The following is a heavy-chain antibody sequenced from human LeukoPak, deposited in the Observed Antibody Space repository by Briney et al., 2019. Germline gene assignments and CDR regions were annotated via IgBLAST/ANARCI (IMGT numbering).Heavy chain of an antibody. V-gene: IGHV4-39*07. CDR3: ARTYSGSYNYYYYMDV. D-gene: IGHD1-26*01. CDR1: GGSISSSSYY. CDR2: IYYSGST. Sequence: SETLSLTCTVSGGSISSSSYYWGWIRQPPGKGLEWIGSIYYSGSTYYNPSLKSRVTISVDTSKNQFSLKLSSVTAADTAVYYCARTYSGSYNYYYYMDVWGKGTTVTVSS. J-gene: IGHJ6*03.